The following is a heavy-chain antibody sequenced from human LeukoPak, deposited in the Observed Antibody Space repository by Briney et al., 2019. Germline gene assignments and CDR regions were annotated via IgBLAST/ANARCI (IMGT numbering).Heavy chain of an antibody. CDR3: AKGVNYFVLEY. Sequence: GGSLRLSCAASGFTVSSNYMSWVRQAPGKGLEWVSALSPSGGITYYADSVKGRFTISRDNSKNTLFLQMNSLRAEDTAVYYCAKGVNYFVLEYWGQGTLVTVSS. V-gene: IGHV3-23*01. CDR2: LSPSGGIT. D-gene: IGHD3-10*02. CDR1: GFTVSSNY. J-gene: IGHJ4*02.